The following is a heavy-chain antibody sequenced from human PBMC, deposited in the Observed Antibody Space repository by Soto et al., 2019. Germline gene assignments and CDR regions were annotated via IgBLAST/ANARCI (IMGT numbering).Heavy chain of an antibody. CDR2: ISYDGSNK. CDR3: ASGSKYSSRPLGGY. CDR1: GFTFSSYA. D-gene: IGHD6-13*01. Sequence: GGSLRLSCAASGFTFSSYAMHWVRQAPGKGLEWVAVISYDGSNKYYADSVKGRFTISRDNSKNTLYLQMNSLRAEDTAVYYCASGSKYSSRPLGGYWGQGTLVTVSS. J-gene: IGHJ4*02. V-gene: IGHV3-30-3*01.